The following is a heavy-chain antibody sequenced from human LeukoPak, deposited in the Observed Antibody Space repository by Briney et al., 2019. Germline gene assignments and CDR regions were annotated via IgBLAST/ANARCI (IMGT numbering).Heavy chain of an antibody. V-gene: IGHV4-38-2*02. Sequence: PSETLSLTCTVSGYSISSGYYWGWIRQPPGKGLEWIGSIYHSGSTYYNPSLKSRVTISVDTSKNQFSLKLSSVTAADTAVYYCARAVAARPDRSAVPHWFDPWGQGTLVTVSS. CDR3: ARAVAARPDRSAVPHWFDP. CDR1: GYSISSGYY. CDR2: IYHSGST. J-gene: IGHJ5*02. D-gene: IGHD6-6*01.